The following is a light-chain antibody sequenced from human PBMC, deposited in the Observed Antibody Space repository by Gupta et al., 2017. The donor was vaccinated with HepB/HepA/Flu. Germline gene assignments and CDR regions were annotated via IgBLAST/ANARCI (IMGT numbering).Light chain of an antibody. CDR3: QQGSR. V-gene: IGKV1-5*03. Sequence: DIQLTQSPSTLSASVGDRVTITCRASQSVSSWLAWYQQKPGKAPKLLIYKASSLESGVPPRFSGSGSGPEFTITISSLQADDFATYYCQQGSRFGQGTKLENK. CDR1: QSVSSW. CDR2: KAS. J-gene: IGKJ2*04.